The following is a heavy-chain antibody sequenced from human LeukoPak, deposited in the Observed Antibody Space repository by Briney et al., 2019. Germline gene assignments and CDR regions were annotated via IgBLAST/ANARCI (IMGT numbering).Heavy chain of an antibody. D-gene: IGHD4-17*01. J-gene: IGHJ6*02. V-gene: IGHV3-30-3*01. CDR3: ARVGDYVDGMDV. Sequence: GRSLRLSCAASGFTFNIYAMHWVRQSPGKGLEWLAVVSSDGTNKYYADSVKGRFTISRDNSRNTLSLQMNSLRPEDTAVYYSARVGDYVDGMDVWGQGTTVTVSS. CDR1: GFTFNIYA. CDR2: VSSDGTNK.